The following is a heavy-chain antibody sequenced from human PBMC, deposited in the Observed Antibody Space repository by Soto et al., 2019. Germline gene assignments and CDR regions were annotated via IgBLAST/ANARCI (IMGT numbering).Heavy chain of an antibody. Sequence: GGSLRLSCAASGFDFSNYWMSWVRQAPGKGLEWVANIKQDGSEKYYVDSVKGRFTVSRDNAKKSLYLQMNSLRAEDTAVYYCAAGLGGFDYWAQGSLVTVPS. CDR1: GFDFSNYW. D-gene: IGHD3-16*01. J-gene: IGHJ4*02. CDR3: AAGLGGFDY. V-gene: IGHV3-7*05. CDR2: IKQDGSEK.